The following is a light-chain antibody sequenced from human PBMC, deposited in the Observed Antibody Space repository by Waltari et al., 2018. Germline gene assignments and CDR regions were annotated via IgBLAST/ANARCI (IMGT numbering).Light chain of an antibody. J-gene: IGLJ3*02. CDR1: TSNLGTLF. CDR2: KND. V-gene: IGLV1-47*01. CDR3: ATWDDSLSGPV. Sequence: QSVLTQAPSESGTPRQPVNSSRSGRTSNLGTLFVYWYTQVAGVAPKHLIYKNDQRPSGVPDRFSGSKSGSSASLAITGLRSEDEADYYCATWDDSLSGPVFGGGTKLTVL.